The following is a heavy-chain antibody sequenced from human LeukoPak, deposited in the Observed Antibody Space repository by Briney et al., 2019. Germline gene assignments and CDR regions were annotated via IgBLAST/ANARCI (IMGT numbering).Heavy chain of an antibody. CDR1: GYSICSGYQ. V-gene: IGHV4-38-2*02. Sequence: SETLSLTCVVSGYSICSGYQWAWIRQSPGKGLEWIGSIYHTGNAHYNPSLQSRVTISVDTSNNQFSPRLNSVTAADTAVYYCARDPRWLTPDCTSTSCYENYFDPGGQGTLVTVSS. D-gene: IGHD2-2*01. CDR3: ARDPRWLTPDCTSTSCYENYFDP. J-gene: IGHJ5*02. CDR2: IYHTGNA.